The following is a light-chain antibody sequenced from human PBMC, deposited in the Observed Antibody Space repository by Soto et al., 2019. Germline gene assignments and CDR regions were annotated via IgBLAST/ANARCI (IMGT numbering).Light chain of an antibody. Sequence: QSVLTQPDSVSGYLGESITISCTGTNTDIGGYNYVSWYQQLPGTAPKLVIYSNNQRPSGVPDRFSGSKSGTSASLAISGLQSEDEADYYCVAWDDSLNGHVVCGGGTRVTVL. CDR3: VAWDDSLNGHVV. V-gene: IGLV1-44*01. J-gene: IGLJ2*01. CDR2: SNN. CDR1: NTDIGGYNY.